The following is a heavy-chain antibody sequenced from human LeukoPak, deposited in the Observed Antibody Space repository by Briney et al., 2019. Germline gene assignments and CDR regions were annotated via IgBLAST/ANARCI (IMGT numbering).Heavy chain of an antibody. CDR2: SYYSGST. V-gene: IGHV4-59*08. J-gene: IGHJ4*02. D-gene: IGHD1-26*01. Sequence: KTSETLSLTCTVSGGSISSYYWSWIRQPPGKGLEWIGYSYYSGSTSYSPSLKSRVTISVDTSKNQFSLKLSSVTAADMAIYYCARHPYSGGNYPFGSWGQGILVTVSS. CDR1: GGSISSYY. CDR3: ARHPYSGGNYPFGS.